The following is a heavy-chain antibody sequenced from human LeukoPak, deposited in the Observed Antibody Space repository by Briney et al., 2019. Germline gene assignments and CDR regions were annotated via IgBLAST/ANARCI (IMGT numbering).Heavy chain of an antibody. V-gene: IGHV3-48*02. J-gene: IGHJ4*02. CDR2: ISSSSTI. D-gene: IGHD4-23*01. Sequence: GGSLRLSCAASVFSFSSYSINWVRQALGKGLEWGSYISSSSTISCADSVKGRFTISRDNANNSLYLQMNSLRDEDTAVYYCARGGTSSSLAYWGQGTLVTVSS. CDR1: VFSFSSYS. CDR3: ARGGTSSSLAY.